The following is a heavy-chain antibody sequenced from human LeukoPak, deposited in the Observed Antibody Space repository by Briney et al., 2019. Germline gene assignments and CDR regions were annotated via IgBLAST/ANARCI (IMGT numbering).Heavy chain of an antibody. CDR2: INPNSGGT. CDR3: ARDLWYCSGGSCYGY. V-gene: IGHV1-2*02. CDR1: GYTLTGYY. J-gene: IGHJ4*02. Sequence: ASVKVSCKASGYTLTGYYMHWVRQAPGQGLEWMGWINPNSGGTNYAQKFQGRVTMTRDTSISTAYMELSRQRSDDTAVYYCARDLWYCSGGSCYGYWGQGTLVTVSS. D-gene: IGHD2-15*01.